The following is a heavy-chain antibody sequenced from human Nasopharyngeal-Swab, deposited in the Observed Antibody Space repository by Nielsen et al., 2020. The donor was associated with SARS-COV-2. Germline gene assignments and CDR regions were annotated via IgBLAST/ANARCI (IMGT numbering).Heavy chain of an antibody. Sequence: GESLKISCAASGFTFSSYSMNWVRQAPGKGLEWVSSISSSSTYIYYADSLKGRFTISRDNAKNSLYLQMNSLGAEDTAVYYCARGKVVVAANPYFDYWGQGTLVTVS. J-gene: IGHJ4*02. CDR3: ARGKVVVAANPYFDY. V-gene: IGHV3-21*01. CDR1: GFTFSSYS. CDR2: ISSSSTYI. D-gene: IGHD2-15*01.